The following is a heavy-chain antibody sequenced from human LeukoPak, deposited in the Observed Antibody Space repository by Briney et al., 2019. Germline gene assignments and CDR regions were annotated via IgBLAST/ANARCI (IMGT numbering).Heavy chain of an antibody. J-gene: IGHJ3*02. V-gene: IGHV4-39*01. CDR3: ARHQRDGYKMRDAFDI. Sequence: SETLSLTCTVSGGSISSSSYYWGWIRQPPGKGLEWIGSIYYSGSTNYNPSLKSRVTISVDTSKNQFSLKLSSVTAADTAVYYCARHQRDGYKMRDAFDIWGQGTMVTVSS. D-gene: IGHD5-24*01. CDR2: IYYSGST. CDR1: GGSISSSSYY.